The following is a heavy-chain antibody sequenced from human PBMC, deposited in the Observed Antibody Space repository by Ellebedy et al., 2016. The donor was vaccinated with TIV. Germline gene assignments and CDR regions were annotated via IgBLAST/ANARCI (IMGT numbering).Heavy chain of an antibody. CDR3: ARGARPDYGMDV. CDR1: GGSISSYY. Sequence: SETLSLXXTVSGGSISSYYWSWIRQPPGKGLEWIGYIYYSGSTNYNPSLKSRVTISVDTSKNQFSLKLSSVTAADTAVYYCARGARPDYGMDVWGQGTTVTVSS. J-gene: IGHJ6*02. V-gene: IGHV4-59*01. CDR2: IYYSGST.